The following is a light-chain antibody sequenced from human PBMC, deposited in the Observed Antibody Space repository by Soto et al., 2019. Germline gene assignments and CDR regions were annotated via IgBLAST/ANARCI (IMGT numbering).Light chain of an antibody. CDR1: QSVSSSY. CDR2: GAS. J-gene: IGKJ1*01. V-gene: IGKV3-20*01. CDR3: QQYGSSQS. Sequence: ESVLTQSPGTLSLSPGERATLSCRASQSVSSSYLAWYQQKPGQAPRRLIYGASSRATGIPDRFSGSGSGTDFTLTISRLEPEDFAVYYCQQYGSSQSFGQGTKVEIK.